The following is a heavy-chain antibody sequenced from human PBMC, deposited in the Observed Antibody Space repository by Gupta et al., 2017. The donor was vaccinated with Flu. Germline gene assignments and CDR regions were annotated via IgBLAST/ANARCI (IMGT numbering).Heavy chain of an antibody. Sequence: EVQLVQSGAEVKKPGESLKISCKGSGYSFPSYWIGWVRQMPGKGLEWMGIINPGDSDTRYSPSFQGQVTISADKSISTAYLQWRSLKASDTAMYYCIRCLGYVYAQGWFDPWGQGTLVTVSS. CDR3: IRCLGYVYAQGWFDP. D-gene: IGHD5-18*01. V-gene: IGHV5-51*01. CDR1: GYSFPSYW. J-gene: IGHJ5*02. CDR2: INPGDSDT.